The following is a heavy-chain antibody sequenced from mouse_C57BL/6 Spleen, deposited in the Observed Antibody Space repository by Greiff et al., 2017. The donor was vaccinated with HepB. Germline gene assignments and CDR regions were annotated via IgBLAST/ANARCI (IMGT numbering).Heavy chain of an antibody. CDR1: GFTFSSYG. D-gene: IGHD3-2*02. CDR3: ARPPTAQATFPYAMDY. Sequence: EVNVVESGGDLVKPGGSLKLSCAASGFTFSSYGMSWVRQTPDKRLEWVATISSGGSYTYYPDSVKGRFTISRDNAKNTQYLQMSSLKSEDTAMYYCARPPTAQATFPYAMDYWGQGTSVTVSS. CDR2: ISSGGSYT. J-gene: IGHJ4*01. V-gene: IGHV5-6*01.